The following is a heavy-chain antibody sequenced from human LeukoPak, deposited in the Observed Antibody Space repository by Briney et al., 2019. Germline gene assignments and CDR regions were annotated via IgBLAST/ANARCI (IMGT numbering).Heavy chain of an antibody. J-gene: IGHJ5*02. D-gene: IGHD6-13*01. CDR3: ARVLRQQRVLLP. CDR2: ISYDGSNK. V-gene: IGHV3-30*04. CDR1: GFTFSSYA. Sequence: GGSLRLSCAASGFTFSSYAMHWVRQAPGKGLEWVAVISYDGSNKYYADSVKGRFTISRDNSKNTLYLQMNSLRAEDTAVYYCARVLRQQRVLLPWGRGTLVTVSS.